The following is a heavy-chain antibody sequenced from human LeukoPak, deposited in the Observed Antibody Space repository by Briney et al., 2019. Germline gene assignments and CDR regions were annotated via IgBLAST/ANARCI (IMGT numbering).Heavy chain of an antibody. CDR2: IWYDGSNK. Sequence: GGSLRLSCAASGFTFSSYWMHWVRQAPGKGLEWVAVIWYDGSNKYYADSVKGRFTISRDNSKNTLYLQMNSLRAEDTAVYYCARDFSHRYSYGAESGMDVWGQGTTVTVSS. CDR1: GFTFSSYW. D-gene: IGHD5-18*01. V-gene: IGHV3-33*08. J-gene: IGHJ6*02. CDR3: ARDFSHRYSYGAESGMDV.